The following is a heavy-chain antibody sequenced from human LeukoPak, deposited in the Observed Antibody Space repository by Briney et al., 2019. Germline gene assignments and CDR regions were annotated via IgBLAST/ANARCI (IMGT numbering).Heavy chain of an antibody. CDR3: AREDRYGGIAVAGYYFDY. Sequence: SETLSLTCAVYGGSFSGYYWSWIRQPPGKGLEWIEEINHSGSTNYNPPLKSRVTISVDTSKNQFSLKLSSVTAADTAVYYCAREDRYGGIAVAGYYFDYWGQGTLVTVSS. V-gene: IGHV4-34*01. J-gene: IGHJ4*02. D-gene: IGHD6-19*01. CDR1: GGSFSGYY. CDR2: INHSGST.